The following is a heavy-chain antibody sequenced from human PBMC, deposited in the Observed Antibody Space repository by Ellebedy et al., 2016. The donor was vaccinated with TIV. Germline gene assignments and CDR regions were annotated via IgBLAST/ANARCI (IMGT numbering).Heavy chain of an antibody. CDR3: ARVGVFYSSDWRYFDY. J-gene: IGHJ4*02. CDR1: GYTFTANY. D-gene: IGHD6-19*01. Sequence: ASVKVSCKASGYTFTANYIHWVRQAPGQGLEWMGWINPNSGDTNYAQKFQGRVTMTRDTSIRTAYMELSRLRSDDTAVYYCARVGVFYSSDWRYFDYWGQGALVTVSS. V-gene: IGHV1-2*02. CDR2: INPNSGDT.